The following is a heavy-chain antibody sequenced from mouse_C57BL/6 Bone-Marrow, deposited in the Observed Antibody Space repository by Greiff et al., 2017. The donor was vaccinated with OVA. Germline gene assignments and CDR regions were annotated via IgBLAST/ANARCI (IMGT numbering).Heavy chain of an antibody. D-gene: IGHD2-1*01. CDR1: GYTFTGYW. Sequence: QVQLQQSGAELMKPGASVKLSCKATGYTFTGYWIEWVKQRPGHGLEWIGELLPGSGSTNYNEKFKGKATFTADTPSNTAYMQLSSLTTEVSAIYYWARNYGNFYWGQGTLVTVSA. CDR3: ARNYGNFY. V-gene: IGHV1-9*01. J-gene: IGHJ3*01. CDR2: LLPGSGST.